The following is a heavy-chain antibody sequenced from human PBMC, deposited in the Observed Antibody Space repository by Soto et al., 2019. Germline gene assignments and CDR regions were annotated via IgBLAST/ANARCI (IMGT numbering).Heavy chain of an antibody. CDR3: AKGISGYNAPLDH. CDR2: ISHDGRNE. D-gene: IGHD1-20*01. CDR1: GFSFSSYG. V-gene: IGHV3-30*18. Sequence: PGGSLRLSCVASGFSFSSYGMHWVRQAPGKGLEWVAIISHDGRNEYYADSVKGRFTLSRDSSKNTVYLQMNSLRAADTAVYYCAKGISGYNAPLDHWGQGTRVTVSS. J-gene: IGHJ4*02.